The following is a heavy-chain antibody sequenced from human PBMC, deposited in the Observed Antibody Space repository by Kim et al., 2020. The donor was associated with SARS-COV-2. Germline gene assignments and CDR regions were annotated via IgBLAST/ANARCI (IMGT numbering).Heavy chain of an antibody. Sequence: ASVKVSCKASGYTFTSYDINWVRQATGQGLEWMGWMNPNSGNTGYAQKFQGRVTMTRNTSISTAYMELSSLTSEDTAVYYCTRGRYYYDSSGYCTDYWGQGTLVTVSS. CDR3: TRGRYYYDSSGYCTDY. CDR1: GYTFTSYD. D-gene: IGHD3-22*01. J-gene: IGHJ4*02. CDR2: MNPNSGNT. V-gene: IGHV1-8*01.